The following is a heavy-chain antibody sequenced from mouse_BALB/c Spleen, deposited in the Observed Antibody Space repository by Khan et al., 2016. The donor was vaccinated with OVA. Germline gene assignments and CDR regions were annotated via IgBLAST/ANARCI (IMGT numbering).Heavy chain of an antibody. CDR3: AGGGSSGPAWFAY. CDR1: GYSITSGYF. D-gene: IGHD3-1*01. CDR2: IRYDGNS. V-gene: IGHV3-6*02. J-gene: IGHJ3*01. Sequence: EVQLQESGPGLVKPSQSLSLTCSVTGYSITSGYFWNWIRQFPGNKLEWMGYIRYDGNSNYNTSLKNRISITSDTSKNQLFLRWNSVTTEDTATXYCAGGGSSGPAWFAYWGQGTLVTVSA.